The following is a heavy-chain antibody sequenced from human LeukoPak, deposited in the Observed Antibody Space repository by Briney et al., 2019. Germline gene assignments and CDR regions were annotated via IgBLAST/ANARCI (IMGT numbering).Heavy chain of an antibody. D-gene: IGHD1-1*01. J-gene: IGHJ4*02. V-gene: IGHV3-30*02. CDR2: IRSDGSIK. CDR3: AKDEVTSTSQHQLARYFDH. Sequence: QPGGSLRLSCAASGFTFSNYGMHWVRQAPGKGLEWVAFIRSDGSIKYYADSVKGRFTISRDNSKNTLYLQMDSLRAEDTAVYYCAKDEVTSTSQHQLARYFDHWGQGTLVTVSS. CDR1: GFTFSNYG.